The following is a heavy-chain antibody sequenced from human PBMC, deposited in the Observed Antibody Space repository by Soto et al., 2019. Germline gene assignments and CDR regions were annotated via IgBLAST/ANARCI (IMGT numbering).Heavy chain of an antibody. D-gene: IGHD3-16*01. CDR3: VKDLEAGGAGY. Sequence: EVQLVESGGGLVQPGRSLRLSCAASGFTSHDNGMHWVRQAPGKGLEWVSGIIWDTGSTGYADSVKGRFTISRDNAKNSRYLQMNSLRDEDTALYYCVKDLEAGGAGYWGQGTLVTVSS. V-gene: IGHV3-9*02. CDR1: GFTSHDNG. CDR2: IIWDTGST. J-gene: IGHJ4*02.